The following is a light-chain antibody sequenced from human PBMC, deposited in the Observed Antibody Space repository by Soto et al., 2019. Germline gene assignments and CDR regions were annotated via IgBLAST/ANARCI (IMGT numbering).Light chain of an antibody. CDR2: AAS. Sequence: DIQMTQSPSTLSASVGDRVSITCRASHSIGTSLAWYQQKPGKAPKLLIYAASSLEGGVPSRFSGRGSGTEFNLTVSSLQPDDFATYYCQQYESYSALTFGGGTKVEIK. CDR1: HSIGTS. V-gene: IGKV1-5*01. J-gene: IGKJ4*01. CDR3: QQYESYSALT.